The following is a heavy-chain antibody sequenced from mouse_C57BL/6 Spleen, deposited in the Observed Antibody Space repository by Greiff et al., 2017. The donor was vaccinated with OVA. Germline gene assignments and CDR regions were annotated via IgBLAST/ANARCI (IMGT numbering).Heavy chain of an antibody. CDR1: GYSITSGYY. D-gene: IGHD1-1*01. J-gene: IGHJ2*01. CDR2: ISYDGSN. Sequence: EVQLQQSGPGLVKPSQSLSLTCSVTGYSITSGYYWNWIRQFPGNKLEWMGYISYDGSNNYNPSLKNRISITRDTSKNQFFLKLNSVTTEDTATYYCARDYYYGSSEDYFDYWGQGTTLTVSS. V-gene: IGHV3-6*01. CDR3: ARDYYYGSSEDYFDY.